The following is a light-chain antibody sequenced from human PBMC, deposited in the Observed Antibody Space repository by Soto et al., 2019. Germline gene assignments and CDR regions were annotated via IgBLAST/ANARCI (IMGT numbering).Light chain of an antibody. J-gene: IGKJ1*01. CDR2: RAS. Sequence: EIVMTQSPASLSVSPGERATLSCRASRSVSDHLAWYQQKPGQAPRLLIYRASTRATGIPAKFSGSGSGTEFTLTFSSLQSEDSAVYYCQQYYKWPLTFGQGTKVDIK. V-gene: IGKV3-15*01. CDR1: RSVSDH. CDR3: QQYYKWPLT.